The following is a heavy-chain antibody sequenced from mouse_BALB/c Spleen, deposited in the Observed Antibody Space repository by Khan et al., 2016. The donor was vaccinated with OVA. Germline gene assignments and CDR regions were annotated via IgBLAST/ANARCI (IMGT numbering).Heavy chain of an antibody. CDR2: TNPTNGRT. CDR1: GYTFTSYW. J-gene: IGHJ2*01. D-gene: IGHD1-1*01. V-gene: IGHV1S81*02. Sequence: VQLKQSGAELVKAGASVKMSCKASGYTFTSYWMHWVKQRLGQGLEWFAETNPTNGRTYYNEKFKSKVTLTVDKSSSTAYMLLSGPTFEDSAVYYCARIKKIVATYFDYWGQGTTLTVSS. CDR3: ARIKKIVATYFDY.